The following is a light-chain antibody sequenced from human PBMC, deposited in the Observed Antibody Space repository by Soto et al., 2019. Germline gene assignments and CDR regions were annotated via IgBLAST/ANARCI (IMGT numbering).Light chain of an antibody. CDR2: AAS. Sequence: EIQITQSPSSLSASLGHILTITCRASQGIRNDLGWYQQKPGKAPKRLIYAASSLQSGVPSRFGGSGSGTEFTLTISSLQPDDFATYYCQHYNSYSEAFGQGTMV. CDR3: QHYNSYSEA. V-gene: IGKV1-17*01. CDR1: QGIRND. J-gene: IGKJ1*01.